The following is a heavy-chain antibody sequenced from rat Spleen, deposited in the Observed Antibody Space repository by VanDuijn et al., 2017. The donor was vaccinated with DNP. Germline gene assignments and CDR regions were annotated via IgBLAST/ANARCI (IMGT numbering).Heavy chain of an antibody. D-gene: IGHD1-3*01. CDR2: IWNNGGT. V-gene: IGHV2-41*01. CDR3: ASTLVNYGTYGYYAMDA. Sequence: QVQLKESGPGLVQPSQTLSLACTVSGFSLTDYSVHWVRQPPGKGLEWMGVIWNNGGTRYNSVLKSRLRINKDTSKSQVFLKMNSLQTEDTATYYCASTLVNYGTYGYYAMDAWGQGTSVTVSS. CDR1: GFSLTDYS. J-gene: IGHJ4*01.